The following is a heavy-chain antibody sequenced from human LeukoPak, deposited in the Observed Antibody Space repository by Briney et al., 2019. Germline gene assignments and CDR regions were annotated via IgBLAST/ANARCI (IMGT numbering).Heavy chain of an antibody. J-gene: IGHJ4*02. CDR1: GYTFTGYY. V-gene: IGHV1-2*02. D-gene: IGHD3-10*01. CDR3: ARIITMVRGDDY. CDR2: INPNSGGT. Sequence: ASVNVSCKASGYTFTGYYMHWVRQAPGQGLEWMGWINPNSGGTNYAQKFQGGVTMTRDTSISTAYMELSRLRSDDTAVYYCARIITMVRGDDYWGQGTLVTVSS.